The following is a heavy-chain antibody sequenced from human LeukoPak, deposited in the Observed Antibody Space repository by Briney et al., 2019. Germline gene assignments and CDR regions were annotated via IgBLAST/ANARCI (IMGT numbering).Heavy chain of an antibody. CDR2: ISSSSSTI. CDR3: ARDLNTYYYDSSGYRSGY. Sequence: GGSLRLSCAASGFTVSSYSMNWVRQAPGKGLEWVSYISSSSSTIYYADSVKGRFTISRDNAKNSLYLQVNSLRAEDTAVYYCARDLNTYYYDSSGYRSGYWGQGTLVTVSS. D-gene: IGHD3-22*01. V-gene: IGHV3-48*01. CDR1: GFTVSSYS. J-gene: IGHJ4*02.